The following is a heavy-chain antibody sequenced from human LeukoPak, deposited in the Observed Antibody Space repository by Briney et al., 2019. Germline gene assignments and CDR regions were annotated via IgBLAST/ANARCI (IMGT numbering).Heavy chain of an antibody. D-gene: IGHD6-13*01. CDR2: ISSSSSYT. Sequence: PGGSLRLSCAASGFTFSDYYMSWIRQAPGKGLEWISYISSSSSYTNYADSVKGRFTISRDNAKNSPYLQMNSLRAEDTAVYYCARGASSLPPDYYYYGMDVWGQGTTVTVSS. J-gene: IGHJ6*02. CDR3: ARGASSLPPDYYYYGMDV. CDR1: GFTFSDYY. V-gene: IGHV3-11*06.